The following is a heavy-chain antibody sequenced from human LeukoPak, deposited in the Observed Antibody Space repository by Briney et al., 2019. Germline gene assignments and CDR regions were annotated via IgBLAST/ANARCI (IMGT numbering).Heavy chain of an antibody. J-gene: IGHJ6*02. V-gene: IGHV1-8*01. CDR2: MNPNSGNT. D-gene: IGHD5-12*01. CDR1: GYTFTSYD. Sequence: ASVEVSCKASGYTFTSYDINWVRQATGQGLEWMGWMNPNSGNTGYAQKFQGRVTMTRNTSISTAYMELSSLRSEDTAVYYCAEYSGYNYGMDVWGQGTTVTVSS. CDR3: AEYSGYNYGMDV.